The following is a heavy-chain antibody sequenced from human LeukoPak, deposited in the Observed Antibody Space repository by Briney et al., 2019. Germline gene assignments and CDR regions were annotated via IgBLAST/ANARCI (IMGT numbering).Heavy chain of an antibody. V-gene: IGHV3-30*02. J-gene: IGHJ6*03. CDR3: AKDATDYGDFYYMDV. Sequence: GGSLRLSCAASGFTFSSYGMHWVRQAPGKGLEWVAFIRYDGSNKYYADSVKGRFTISRDNSKNTLYLQMNSLRAEDTAVYYCAKDATDYGDFYYMDVWGKGTTVTVSS. CDR1: GFTFSSYG. D-gene: IGHD4-17*01. CDR2: IRYDGSNK.